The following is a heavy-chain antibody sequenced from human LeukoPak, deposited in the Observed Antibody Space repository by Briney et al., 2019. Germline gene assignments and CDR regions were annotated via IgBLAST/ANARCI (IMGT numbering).Heavy chain of an antibody. Sequence: SETLSLTCTVSGGSISSYYWTWIRQSAGKGLEWIGRVYISGSTNYNPSLKSRVTMSVDMSKNQFSLKLSSVTAADTAVYYCARDLGAASGGFDYWGQGTLVTVSS. CDR1: GGSISSYY. V-gene: IGHV4-4*07. D-gene: IGHD6-13*01. CDR3: ARDLGAASGGFDY. J-gene: IGHJ4*02. CDR2: VYISGST.